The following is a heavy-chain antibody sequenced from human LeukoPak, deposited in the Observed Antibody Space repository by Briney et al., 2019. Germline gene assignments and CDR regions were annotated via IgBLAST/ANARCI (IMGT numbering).Heavy chain of an antibody. CDR1: GDSVSNGNYY. D-gene: IGHD3-10*01. CDR3: ARSQNYYGSGDY. Sequence: SETLSLTCTVSGDSVSNGNYYWSWLRQPPGKALEWIGYIYYTGKTYYNPSLEGRATILVDTSRNHFSVKLSSVTAADTAVYYCARSQNYYGSGDYWSQGTLVTVSS. CDR2: IYYTGKT. V-gene: IGHV4-61*03. J-gene: IGHJ4*02.